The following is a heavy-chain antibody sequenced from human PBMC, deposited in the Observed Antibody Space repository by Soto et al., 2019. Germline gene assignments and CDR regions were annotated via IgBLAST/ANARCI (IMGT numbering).Heavy chain of an antibody. D-gene: IGHD1-26*01. CDR3: ARSGSVPYYYYGLDV. J-gene: IGHJ6*02. Sequence: VQLVQSGAEVKKPGASVKVSCKASGYTFSRSGISWVRQAPGQGLEWMGWISTYNGVTNYAQKVQGRVTMTTDTSTSTAFMELMSLRSDDTAVYYCARSGSVPYYYYGLDVWGQGTTVTVSS. V-gene: IGHV1-18*01. CDR1: GYTFSRSG. CDR2: ISTYNGVT.